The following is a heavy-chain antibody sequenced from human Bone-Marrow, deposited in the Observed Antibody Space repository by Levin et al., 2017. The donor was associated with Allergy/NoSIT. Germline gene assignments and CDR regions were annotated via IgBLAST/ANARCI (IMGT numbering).Heavy chain of an antibody. D-gene: IGHD1-26*01. Sequence: AASVKVSCKASGGTFSSYAISWVRQAPGQGLEWMGGIIPIFNTVNYAHKFQGRVIITADKSTSTAYMELNSLRSEDTAVYYCARDAGWEDLTWFAPWGQGALVTVVS. CDR1: GGTFSSYA. CDR2: IIPIFNTV. J-gene: IGHJ5*02. V-gene: IGHV1-69*06. CDR3: ARDAGWEDLTWFAP.